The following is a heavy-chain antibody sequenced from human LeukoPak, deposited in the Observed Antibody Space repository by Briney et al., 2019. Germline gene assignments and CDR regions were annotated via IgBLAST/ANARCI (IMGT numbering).Heavy chain of an antibody. Sequence: GGSLRLSCAASGFTFSNYAMSWVRQAPGKGLEWVSSINGRGGSTYYADSVKGRFTISRDNSKNTLYLQMNSLRAEDTAVYYCVRGGSSLDYWGQGTLVTVSS. CDR1: GFTFSNYA. V-gene: IGHV3-23*01. J-gene: IGHJ4*02. CDR2: INGRGGST. D-gene: IGHD6-6*01. CDR3: VRGGSSLDY.